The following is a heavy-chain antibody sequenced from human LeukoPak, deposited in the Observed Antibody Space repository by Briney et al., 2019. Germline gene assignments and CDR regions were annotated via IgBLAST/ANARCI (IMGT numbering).Heavy chain of an antibody. CDR1: GFTFSNAW. D-gene: IGHD6-19*01. CDR3: TTDIAVGGTGDAFDI. V-gene: IGHV3-15*01. Sequence: PGGSLRLSCAASGFTFSNAWMSWVRQAPGKGLEWVGRIKSKTDGGTTDYAAPVKGRFTISRDDSKNTLYLQMNSLKTEDTAVYYCTTDIAVGGTGDAFDIWGQGTMVTVSS. J-gene: IGHJ3*02. CDR2: IKSKTDGGTT.